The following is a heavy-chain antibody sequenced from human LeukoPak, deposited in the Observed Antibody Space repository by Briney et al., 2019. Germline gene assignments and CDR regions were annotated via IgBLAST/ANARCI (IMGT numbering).Heavy chain of an antibody. V-gene: IGHV3-33*01. D-gene: IGHD3-3*01. CDR1: GFTFSSYG. CDR3: ARGWSGTLFDY. Sequence: PGRSLRLSCAASGFTFSSYGMHWVRQAPGKGLEWVAVIWYDRSNKYYADSVKGRFTISRDNSKNTLYLQMNSLRAEDTAVYYCARGWSGTLFDYWGQGTLVTVSS. CDR2: IWYDRSNK. J-gene: IGHJ4*02.